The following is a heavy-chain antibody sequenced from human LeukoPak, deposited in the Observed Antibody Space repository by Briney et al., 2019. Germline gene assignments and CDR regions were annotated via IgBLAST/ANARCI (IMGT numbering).Heavy chain of an antibody. Sequence: SETLSLTCTVSGGSISSSSYYWGWIRQPPGKGLEWIGEINHSGSTNYNPSLKSRVTISVDTSKNQFSLKLSSVTAADTAVYYCARGRGDDYWGQGTLVTVSS. CDR2: INHSGST. CDR1: GGSISSSSYY. D-gene: IGHD4-17*01. V-gene: IGHV4-39*07. CDR3: ARGRGDDY. J-gene: IGHJ4*02.